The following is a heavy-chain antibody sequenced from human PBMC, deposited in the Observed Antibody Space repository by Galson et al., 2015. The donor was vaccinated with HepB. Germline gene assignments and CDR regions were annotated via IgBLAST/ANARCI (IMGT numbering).Heavy chain of an antibody. J-gene: IGHJ4*02. CDR2: ISYDGSNK. D-gene: IGHD4-17*01. Sequence: SLRLSCAASGFTFSSYAMHWVRQAPGKGLEWVAVISYDGSNKYYADSVKGRFTISRDNSKNTPYLQMNSLRAEDTAVYYCASAAQYGDFDYWGQGTLVTVSS. CDR3: ASAAQYGDFDY. V-gene: IGHV3-30-3*01. CDR1: GFTFSSYA.